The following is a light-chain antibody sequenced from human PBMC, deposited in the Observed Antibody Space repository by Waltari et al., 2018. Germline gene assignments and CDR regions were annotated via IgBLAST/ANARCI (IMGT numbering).Light chain of an antibody. CDR2: WAS. J-gene: IGKJ2*01. Sequence: DIVMTQSPDSLVVSLGERATINCKSSQSVLYSSNNKNYLAWYQQKPGQPPKLLIYWASTRESGVPDRFSGSGSGTDFTLTISSLQAEDVAVYYCQQYYSNRYTFGQGTKLEIK. CDR3: QQYYSNRYT. V-gene: IGKV4-1*01. CDR1: QSVLYSSNNKNY.